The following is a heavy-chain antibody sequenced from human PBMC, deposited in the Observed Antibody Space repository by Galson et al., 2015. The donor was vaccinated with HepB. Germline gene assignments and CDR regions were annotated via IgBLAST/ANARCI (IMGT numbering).Heavy chain of an antibody. CDR3: ARGGDILTGFGAFDI. V-gene: IGHV1-3*01. D-gene: IGHD3-9*01. CDR2: INAGNGDI. Sequence: SVKVSCKASGYTLTSYAMHWVRQAPGERLEWMGWINAGNGDIKYSQKFQGRVAITRDISANTAYMELSSLRSEDTAVYYCARGGDILTGFGAFDIWGQGTMVTVSS. CDR1: GYTLTSYA. J-gene: IGHJ3*02.